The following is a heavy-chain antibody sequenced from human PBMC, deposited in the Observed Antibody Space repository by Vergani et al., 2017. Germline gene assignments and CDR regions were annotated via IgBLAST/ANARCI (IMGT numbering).Heavy chain of an antibody. J-gene: IGHJ4*02. CDR3: ARERNAYYDFWSGYYTQYYFDY. D-gene: IGHD3-3*01. Sequence: EVQLVESGGGVVRPGGSLRLSFAASGLTFVDYGMSWVRQVPGKGLEWVSGINWNGGSTGYADSVKGRFTISRDNAKNSLYLQMNSLRAEDTALYYCARERNAYYDFWSGYYTQYYFDYWGQGTLVTVSS. CDR1: GLTFVDYG. V-gene: IGHV3-20*03. CDR2: INWNGGST.